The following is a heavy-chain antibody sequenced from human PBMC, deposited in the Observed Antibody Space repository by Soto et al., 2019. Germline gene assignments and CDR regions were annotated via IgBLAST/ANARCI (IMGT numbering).Heavy chain of an antibody. J-gene: IGHJ6*02. CDR1: GFTFSSYA. CDR3: ARGFYYYYYGMDV. D-gene: IGHD3-10*01. CDR2: INSDGSST. Sequence: PGGSLRLSCAASGFTFSSYAMSWVRQAPGKGLVWVSGINSDGSSTSYADSVKGRFTISRDNAKNTLYLQMNSLRAEDTAVYYCARGFYYYYYGMDVWGQGTTVTVSS. V-gene: IGHV3-74*01.